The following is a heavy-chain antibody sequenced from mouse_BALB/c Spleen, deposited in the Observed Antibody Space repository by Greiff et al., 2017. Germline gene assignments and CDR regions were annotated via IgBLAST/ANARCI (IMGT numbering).Heavy chain of an antibody. V-gene: IGHV7-3*02. CDR1: GFTFTDYY. CDR2: IRNKANGYTT. Sequence: EVKLVESGGGLVQPGGSLRLSCATSGFTFTDYYMSWVRQPPGKALEWLGFIRNKANGYTTEYSASVKGRFTISRDNSQSILYLQMNTLRAEDSATYYCAREYDYDVYWYFDVWGAETTVTVSS. D-gene: IGHD2-4*01. CDR3: AREYDYDVYWYFDV. J-gene: IGHJ1*01.